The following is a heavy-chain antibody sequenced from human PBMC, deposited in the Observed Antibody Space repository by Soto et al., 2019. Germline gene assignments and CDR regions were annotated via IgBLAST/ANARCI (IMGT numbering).Heavy chain of an antibody. Sequence: GGSLRLSCAASGFTFSSYAMSWVRRAPGKGLEWVSAISGSGGSTYYADSVKGRFTISRDNSKNTLYLQMNSLRAEDTAVYYCAKGAPLIVVVVAAHYYFDYWGQGTLVTVSS. CDR3: AKGAPLIVVVVAAHYYFDY. J-gene: IGHJ4*02. D-gene: IGHD2-15*01. CDR1: GFTFSSYA. CDR2: ISGSGGST. V-gene: IGHV3-23*01.